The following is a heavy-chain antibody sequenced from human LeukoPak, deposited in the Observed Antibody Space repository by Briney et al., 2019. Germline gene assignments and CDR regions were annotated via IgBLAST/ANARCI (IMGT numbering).Heavy chain of an antibody. D-gene: IGHD3-22*01. CDR2: ISGSGGST. Sequence: GGSLRLSCAASGFTFSSYGMSWVRQIPGKGLEWVSSISGSGGSTYYADSVKGRFTISRDNSKNTLFLQMNTLRAEDTAVYYCAKDHQSSGYYYAVDYWGQGTLVTVSS. J-gene: IGHJ4*02. CDR3: AKDHQSSGYYYAVDY. V-gene: IGHV3-23*01. CDR1: GFTFSSYG.